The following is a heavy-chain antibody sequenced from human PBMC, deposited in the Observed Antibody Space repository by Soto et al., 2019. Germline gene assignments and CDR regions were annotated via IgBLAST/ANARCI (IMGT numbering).Heavy chain of an antibody. CDR3: AKARGRSSSWYGDLDYFDY. CDR2: ISYDGSNK. J-gene: IGHJ4*02. V-gene: IGHV3-30*18. CDR1: GFTFSSYG. D-gene: IGHD6-13*01. Sequence: GGSLRLSCAASGFTFSSYGMHWVRQAPGKGLEWVAVISYDGSNKYYADSVKGRFTISRDNSKNTLYLQMNSLRAEDTAVYYCAKARGRSSSWYGDLDYFDYWGQGTPVTVSS.